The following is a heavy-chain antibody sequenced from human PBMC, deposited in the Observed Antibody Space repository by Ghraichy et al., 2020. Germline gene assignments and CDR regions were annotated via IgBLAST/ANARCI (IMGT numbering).Heavy chain of an antibody. CDR3: ARERREPLSPGGYFDL. V-gene: IGHV4-30-2*01. J-gene: IGHJ2*01. Sequence: TLSLTCAVSGGSISSGGYSWSWIQQPPGKGLEWIGYIYHSGSTYYNPSLKSRVTISVDRSKNQFSLKLSSVTAADTAVYYCARERREPLSPGGYFDLWGRGTLVTVSS. CDR2: IYHSGST. CDR1: GGSISSGGYS. D-gene: IGHD3-10*01.